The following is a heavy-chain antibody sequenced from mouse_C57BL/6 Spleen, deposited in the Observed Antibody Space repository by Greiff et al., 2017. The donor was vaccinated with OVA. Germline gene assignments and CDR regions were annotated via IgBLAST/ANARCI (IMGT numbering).Heavy chain of an antibody. CDR2: IRSKSNNYAT. Sequence: ESGGGLVQPKGSLKLSCAASGFSFNTYAMNWVRQAPGKGLEWVARIRSKSNNYATYYADSVKDRFTISRDDSESMLYLQMNNLKTEDTAMYYCVRQGPWYFDVWGTGTTVTVSS. V-gene: IGHV10-1*01. CDR1: GFSFNTYA. CDR3: VRQGPWYFDV. J-gene: IGHJ1*03.